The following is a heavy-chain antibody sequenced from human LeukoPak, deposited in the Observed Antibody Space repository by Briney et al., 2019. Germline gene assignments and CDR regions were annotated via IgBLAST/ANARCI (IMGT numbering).Heavy chain of an antibody. J-gene: IGHJ4*02. V-gene: IGHV1-69*04. CDR2: IIPIFGIA. CDR1: GGTFSSYA. CDR3: ARGGGNSDFDY. Sequence: ASVKVSCKASGGTFSSYAISWVRQAPGQGLEWMGRIIPIFGIANYAQKFQGRVTFTADKSTSTAYMEVSSLRSEDTAVYYCARGGGNSDFDYWGQGTLVTVSS. D-gene: IGHD4-23*01.